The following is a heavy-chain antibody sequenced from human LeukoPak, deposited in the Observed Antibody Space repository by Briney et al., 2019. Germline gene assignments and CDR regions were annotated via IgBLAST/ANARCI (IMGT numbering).Heavy chain of an antibody. CDR3: AAAGIDYYGSGSHYMRHLNWFDP. CDR1: GGTFSSYA. Sequence: RASVKVSCKASGGTFSSYAISWVRQAPGQGLEWMGGIIPIFGTANYAQKFQGRVTITADESTSTAYMELSSLRSEDTAVYYCAAAGIDYYGSGSHYMRHLNWFDPWGQGTLVTVSS. J-gene: IGHJ5*02. D-gene: IGHD3-10*01. V-gene: IGHV1-69*13. CDR2: IIPIFGTA.